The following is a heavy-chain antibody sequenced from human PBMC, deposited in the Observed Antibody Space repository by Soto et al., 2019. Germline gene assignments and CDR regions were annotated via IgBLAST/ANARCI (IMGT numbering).Heavy chain of an antibody. D-gene: IGHD3-22*01. Sequence: QITLKESGPTLVNPTQTLTLTCTFSGFSLSTSGVGVGWIRQPPGKALEWLALIYWNDDKRYSPSLKSRLTITKDSSKNQVVLTMTNMDPVDTATYYCAHSRCYYDSSGYPSYYYGMDVWGQGTTVTVSS. V-gene: IGHV2-5*01. CDR3: AHSRCYYDSSGYPSYYYGMDV. CDR2: IYWNDDK. CDR1: GFSLSTSGVG. J-gene: IGHJ6*02.